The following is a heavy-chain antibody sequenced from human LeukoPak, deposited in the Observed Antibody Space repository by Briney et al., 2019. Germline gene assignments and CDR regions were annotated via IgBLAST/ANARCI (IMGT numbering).Heavy chain of an antibody. Sequence: GGSLKLSCAASGFTFSGSTMHWVRQASGKGLEWVGRLRSKANNYATAYAASVKGRFTISRDDPKSTAYLQMNSLKLEDTAVYYCTSPIHSGDYDYFYGLDVWGQGTTVTVSS. CDR1: GFTFSGST. CDR2: LRSKANNYAT. V-gene: IGHV3-73*01. J-gene: IGHJ6*02. CDR3: TSPIHSGDYDYFYGLDV. D-gene: IGHD4-17*01.